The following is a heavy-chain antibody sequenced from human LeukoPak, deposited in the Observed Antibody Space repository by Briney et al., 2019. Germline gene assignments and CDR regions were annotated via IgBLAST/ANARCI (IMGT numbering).Heavy chain of an antibody. V-gene: IGHV3-74*01. J-gene: IGHJ4*02. Sequence: PGGSLRLSCAASGVTFSSYDMSWVRQAPGKGLVWVSRIDNDGSSTTYADSVKGRLTISRDNAKNTLYLQMNSLRAEDPAVYYCATAACDYWGQGTLVTVSS. CDR3: ATAACDY. CDR2: IDNDGSST. CDR1: GVTFSSYD.